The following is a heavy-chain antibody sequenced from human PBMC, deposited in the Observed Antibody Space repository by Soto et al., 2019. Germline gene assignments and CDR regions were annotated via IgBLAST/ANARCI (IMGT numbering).Heavy chain of an antibody. Sequence: QVQLVQSGAEVKKPGSSVKVSCKASGGTFSSYAISWVRQAPGQGLEWMGGIIPIFGTANYAQKCQGRVTITADESTSTAYMELSSRRSEDRAVYYCARGKKLAHYYYYGMDVWGQGTTVTVSS. V-gene: IGHV1-69*12. CDR3: ARGKKLAHYYYYGMDV. D-gene: IGHD6-13*01. CDR2: IIPIFGTA. CDR1: GGTFSSYA. J-gene: IGHJ6*02.